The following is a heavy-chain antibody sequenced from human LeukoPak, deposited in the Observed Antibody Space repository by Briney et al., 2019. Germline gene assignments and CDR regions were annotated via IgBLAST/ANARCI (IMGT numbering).Heavy chain of an antibody. V-gene: IGHV3-23*01. CDR1: GFTFSSYA. CDR2: ISGSGGST. D-gene: IGHD2-2*01. CDR3: AKILGYCSSTSCRGAFDI. Sequence: GSLRLSCAASGFTFSSYAMSWVRQAPGKGLEWVSAISGSGGSTYYADSVKGRFTISRDNSKNTLYLQMNSLRAEDTAVYYCAKILGYCSSTSCRGAFDIWGQGTMVTVSS. J-gene: IGHJ3*02.